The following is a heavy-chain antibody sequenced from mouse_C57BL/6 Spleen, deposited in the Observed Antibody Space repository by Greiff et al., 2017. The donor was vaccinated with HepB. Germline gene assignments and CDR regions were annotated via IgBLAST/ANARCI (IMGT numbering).Heavy chain of an antibody. CDR2: IDPENGDT. V-gene: IGHV14-4*01. CDR3: TSYYDGSSGYAMDD. Sequence: VQLKESGAELVRPGASVKLSCTASGFTIKDDYMHWVKQRPEQGLEWIGWIDPENGDTEYASKFQGKATITADTSSNTAYLQLSSLTSEDPAVDYCTSYYDGSSGYAMDDWGQGTSVTVSS. J-gene: IGHJ4*01. CDR1: GFTIKDDY. D-gene: IGHD1-1*01.